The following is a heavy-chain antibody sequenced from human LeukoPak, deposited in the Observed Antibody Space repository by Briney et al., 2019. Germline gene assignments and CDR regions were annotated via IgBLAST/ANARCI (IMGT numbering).Heavy chain of an antibody. CDR2: IHHSGST. V-gene: IGHV4-38-2*02. J-gene: IGHJ4*02. Sequence: PSETLSLTCTVSGYSISSGYYWGWIRQPPGKGLEWIGSIHHSGSTYYNPSLKSRVTISVDTSKNQFSLKLSSVTAADTAVYYCARGVDYYDSSGYYFDYWGQGTLVTVSS. CDR3: ARGVDYYDSSGYYFDY. D-gene: IGHD3-22*01. CDR1: GYSISSGYY.